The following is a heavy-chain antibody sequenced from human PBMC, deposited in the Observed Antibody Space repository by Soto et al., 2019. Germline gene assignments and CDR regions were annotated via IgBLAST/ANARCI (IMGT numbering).Heavy chain of an antibody. D-gene: IGHD3-22*01. V-gene: IGHV3-74*01. J-gene: IGHJ4*02. CDR3: ARGDGDYYDGNGYLGRH. Sequence: EVQLVESGGGLVQPGGSLRLSCAASGFTFSSYWMHWVRQAPGKGLVWVSRIKSDGSGTSYADSVKGRFTISRDNASNXXYLQMNSLRVEDTAVYYCARGDGDYYDGNGYLGRHWGQGTLVSVSS. CDR2: IKSDGSGT. CDR1: GFTFSSYW.